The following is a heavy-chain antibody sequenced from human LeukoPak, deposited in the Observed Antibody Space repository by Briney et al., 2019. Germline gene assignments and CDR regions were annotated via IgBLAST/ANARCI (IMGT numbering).Heavy chain of an antibody. J-gene: IGHJ4*02. Sequence: GGSLRLSCAASGFTFSSYNMHWVRQAPGKGLEWVSYIRTSSSTIYYADSVKGRFTISRDNAKNSLYLQMNSLRAEDTAVYYCASPGWRDYWGQGTLVTVSS. CDR1: GFTFSSYN. CDR3: ASPGWRDY. D-gene: IGHD2-15*01. CDR2: IRTSSSTI. V-gene: IGHV3-48*04.